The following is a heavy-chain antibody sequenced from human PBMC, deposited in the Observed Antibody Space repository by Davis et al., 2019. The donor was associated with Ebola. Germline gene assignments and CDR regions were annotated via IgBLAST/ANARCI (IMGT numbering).Heavy chain of an antibody. D-gene: IGHD5-12*01. V-gene: IGHV1-18*01. CDR2: ISAYNGNT. Sequence: AASVKVSCKASGYTFTSYGISWVRQAPGQGLEWMGWISAYNGNTNYAQKLQGRVTITADKSTSTAYMELSSLRSEDTAVYYCARGYSGYDYAVLNWGQGTLVTVSS. J-gene: IGHJ4*02. CDR1: GYTFTSYG. CDR3: ARGYSGYDYAVLN.